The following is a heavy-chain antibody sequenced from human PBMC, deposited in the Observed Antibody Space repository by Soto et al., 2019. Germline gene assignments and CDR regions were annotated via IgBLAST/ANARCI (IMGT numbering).Heavy chain of an antibody. CDR1: GFTFSSYA. CDR2: ISGSGGST. Sequence: PGGSLRLSCAASGFTFSSYAMSWVRQAPGKGLEWVSAISGSGGSTYYADSVKGRFTISRDNSKNTLYLQMNSLRAEDTAVYYCAKDRGDTVVVTATTFDYWGQGTLVTVSS. D-gene: IGHD2-21*02. CDR3: AKDRGDTVVVTATTFDY. V-gene: IGHV3-23*01. J-gene: IGHJ4*02.